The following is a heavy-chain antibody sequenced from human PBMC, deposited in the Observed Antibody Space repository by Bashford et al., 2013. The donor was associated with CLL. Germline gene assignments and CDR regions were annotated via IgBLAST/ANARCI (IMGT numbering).Heavy chain of an antibody. Sequence: GSLRLSCAASGFTFSSYGMHWVRQAPGKGLEWVAYITSGSRTINYADSVRGRFTISRDDARNSLYLQMNSLTDEDTAVYYCARIVRYSDFDYWGQGTLVTVSS. J-gene: IGHJ4*02. V-gene: IGHV3-48*02. CDR1: GFTFSSYG. CDR2: ITSGSRTI. D-gene: IGHD3-16*02. CDR3: ARIVRYSDFDY.